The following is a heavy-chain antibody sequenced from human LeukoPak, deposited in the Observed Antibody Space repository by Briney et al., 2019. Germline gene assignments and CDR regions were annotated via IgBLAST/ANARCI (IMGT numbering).Heavy chain of an antibody. CDR2: ISAYNGNT. Sequence: GASVNVSCKASGYTFTSYGISWVRQAPGQGLEWMGWISAYNGNTKYEQKFQGRVTMTIDTSTTTAYMDLRSLRPDDTAIYYCARSYSRRINDYWGQGALVTVSS. CDR3: ARSYSRRINDY. V-gene: IGHV1-18*01. CDR1: GYTFTSYG. D-gene: IGHD1-26*01. J-gene: IGHJ4*02.